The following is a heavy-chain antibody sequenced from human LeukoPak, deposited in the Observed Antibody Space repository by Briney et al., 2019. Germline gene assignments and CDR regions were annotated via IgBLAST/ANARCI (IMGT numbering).Heavy chain of an antibody. CDR3: AKAATTWSNYDY. CDR1: GYSFTSYW. J-gene: IGHJ4*02. D-gene: IGHD3-3*01. V-gene: IGHV5-51*01. CDR2: IYPGDSDT. Sequence: GESLKISCKGSGYSFTSYWIAWVRQMPGKGLEWMGIIYPGDSDTRYSPSFQGRITITADKSINTVYLQLTSLKASDTAMYYCAKAATTWSNYDYWGQGTLLTVSS.